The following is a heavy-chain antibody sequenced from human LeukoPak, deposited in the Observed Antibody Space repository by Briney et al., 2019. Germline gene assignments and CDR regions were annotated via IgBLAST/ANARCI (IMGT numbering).Heavy chain of an antibody. CDR1: GFTFSSYW. CDR3: ARGSGSYSHYYYGMDV. CDR2: IKQDGSEK. D-gene: IGHD1-26*01. Sequence: PGGSLRLSCAASGFTFSSYWMSWVRQAPGKGLEWVANIKQDGSEKYYVDSVKGRFTISRDNAKNSLYLQMNSLRAEDTAVYYCARGSGSYSHYYYGMDVWGQGTTVTVSS. V-gene: IGHV3-7*05. J-gene: IGHJ6*02.